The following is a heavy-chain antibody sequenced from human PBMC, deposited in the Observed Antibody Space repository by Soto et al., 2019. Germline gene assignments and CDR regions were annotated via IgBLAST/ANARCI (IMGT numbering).Heavy chain of an antibody. V-gene: IGHV1-2*02. J-gene: IGHJ6*02. CDR3: ARDLTTVTTVVEDYDYGMDV. D-gene: IGHD4-17*01. CDR1: GYTFTGYY. Sequence: ASVKVSCKASGYTFTGYYMHWVRQAPGQGRERMGWINPNSGGTNYAQKFQGRVTMTRDTSISTAYMELSRLRSDDTAVYYCARDLTTVTTVVEDYDYGMDVWGQGXTVTVSS. CDR2: INPNSGGT.